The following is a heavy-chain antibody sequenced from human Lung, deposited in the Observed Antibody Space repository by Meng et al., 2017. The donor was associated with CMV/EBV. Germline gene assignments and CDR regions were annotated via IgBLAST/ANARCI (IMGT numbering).Heavy chain of an antibody. CDR2: ISSGSSTI. J-gene: IGHJ4*02. Sequence: ESLSLXCVASGFSFSSYSMNWVRQAPGKGLEWVSYISSGSSTIYYADSVKGRFTISRDNAKNSLYLQMNSLRAEDTAVYYGARGVCSSSYYPDYWGQGTLVTVSS. CDR3: ARGVCSSSYYPDY. D-gene: IGHD3-22*01. CDR1: GFSFSSYS. V-gene: IGHV3-48*04.